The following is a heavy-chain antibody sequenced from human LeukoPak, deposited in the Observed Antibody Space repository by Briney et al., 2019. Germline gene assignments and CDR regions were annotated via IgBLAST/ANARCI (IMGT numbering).Heavy chain of an antibody. Sequence: PGGSLRLSCAASGFTFDDYAMHWVRQAPGKGLEWVSGISWNSGSIYYADSVKGRFTISRDNSKNTLYLQMNSLRAEDTAVYYCAKAKWYSAGGIWGQGTLVTVSS. D-gene: IGHD1-1*01. J-gene: IGHJ4*02. CDR3: AKAKWYSAGGI. V-gene: IGHV3-9*01. CDR2: ISWNSGSI. CDR1: GFTFDDYA.